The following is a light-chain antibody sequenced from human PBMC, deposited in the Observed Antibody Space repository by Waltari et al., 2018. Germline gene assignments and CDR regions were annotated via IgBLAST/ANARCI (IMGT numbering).Light chain of an antibody. CDR1: QSVSRD. J-gene: IGKJ1*01. CDR3: QQYNKWPPGT. CDR2: GAS. V-gene: IGKV3-15*01. Sequence: EVVLTQSPATLSVSLGERATLSCRASQSVSRDLAWYQQKPGQAPRLIIHGASIRATGIPARFSGSGSGTEFTLTISSLQSEDSAVYYCQQYNKWPPGTFGQGTKVEIK.